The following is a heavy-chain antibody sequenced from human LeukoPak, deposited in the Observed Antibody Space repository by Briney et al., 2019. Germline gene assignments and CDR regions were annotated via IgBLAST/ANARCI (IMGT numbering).Heavy chain of an antibody. CDR2: IYPGDSDT. Sequence: GESLKISCKGSGYSFTSYWIGWVRQVPGKGREWMGIIYPGDSDTRYSPSFQGQVTISADKSISTAYLQWSSLKASDTAMYYCARQYHGSGSYSAFDIWGQGTMVTVSS. CDR3: ARQYHGSGSYSAFDI. J-gene: IGHJ3*02. CDR1: GYSFTSYW. V-gene: IGHV5-51*01. D-gene: IGHD3-10*01.